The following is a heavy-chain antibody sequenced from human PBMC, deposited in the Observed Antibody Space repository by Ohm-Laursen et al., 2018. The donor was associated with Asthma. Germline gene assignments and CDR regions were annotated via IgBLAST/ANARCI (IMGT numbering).Heavy chain of an antibody. CDR3: AKVVLMDV. V-gene: IGHV3-23*01. D-gene: IGHD3-16*02. CDR1: GFTFSSYA. Sequence: SLRLSCAVSGFTFSSYAMSWVRQAPGKGLEWVSGISSSSGSTYYADNVKGRFTISRDNSKNTLYLQMNSLRAEDTAVYYCAKVVLMDVWGQGTTVTVSS. CDR2: ISSSSGST. J-gene: IGHJ6*02.